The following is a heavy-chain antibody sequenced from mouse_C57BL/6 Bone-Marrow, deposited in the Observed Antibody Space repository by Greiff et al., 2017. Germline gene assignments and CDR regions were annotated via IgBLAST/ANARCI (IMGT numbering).Heavy chain of an antibody. J-gene: IGHJ3*01. CDR2: IYPRSGNT. CDR3: ADETFAY. V-gene: IGHV1-81*01. CDR1: GYTFTSYG. Sequence: VQLQQSGAELVRPGASVKLSCKASGYTFTSYGISWVKQRTGQGLEWIGEIYPRSGNTYYNEKFKGKATLTADKSSSTAYMQLRSLTSEDSAVYFCADETFAYWGQGTLVTVSA.